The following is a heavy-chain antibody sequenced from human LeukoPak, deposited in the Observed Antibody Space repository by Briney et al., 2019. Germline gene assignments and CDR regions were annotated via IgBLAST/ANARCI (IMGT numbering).Heavy chain of an antibody. CDR2: INHSGST. CDR3: ASSTGTTSEALSGLNY. Sequence: SETLSLTCAVYGGSFSGYYWSWIRQPPGKGLEWIGEINHSGSTNYNPSLKSRVTISVDTSKNQISLKLSSVTAADTAVYYCASSTGTTSEALSGLNYWGQGTLVTVSS. CDR1: GGSFSGYY. V-gene: IGHV4-34*01. J-gene: IGHJ4*02. D-gene: IGHD1-7*01.